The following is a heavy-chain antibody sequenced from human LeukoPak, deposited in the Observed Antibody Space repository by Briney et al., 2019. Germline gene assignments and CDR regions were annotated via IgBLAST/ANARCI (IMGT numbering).Heavy chain of an antibody. CDR3: ARWTGAVPAAIYYYYYYMDV. Sequence: PSETLSLTCVVSGDSISSYSWTWIRQPPGKGLEWIGDIYYSGNTNYNPSLRSRVAISLDTSKNQFSLKLTSVTAADTAVYYCARWTGAVPAAIYYYYYYMDVWGKGTTVTVSS. J-gene: IGHJ6*03. D-gene: IGHD2-2*01. CDR2: IYYSGNT. V-gene: IGHV4-59*08. CDR1: GDSISSYS.